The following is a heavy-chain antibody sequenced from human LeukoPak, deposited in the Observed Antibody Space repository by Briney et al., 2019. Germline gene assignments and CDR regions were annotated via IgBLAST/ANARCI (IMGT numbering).Heavy chain of an antibody. D-gene: IGHD3-3*01. V-gene: IGHV4-34*01. J-gene: IGHJ5*02. CDR1: GGSFSGYY. CDR3: ARVVRFLEWLREYNWFDP. Sequence: SETLSLTCAVYGGSFSGYYWSWIRQPPGKGLEWIGEINHSGSTNYNPSLKSRVTISVDTSKNQFSLKLSSVTAADTAVYYCARVVRFLEWLREYNWFDPWGQGTLVTVSS. CDR2: INHSGST.